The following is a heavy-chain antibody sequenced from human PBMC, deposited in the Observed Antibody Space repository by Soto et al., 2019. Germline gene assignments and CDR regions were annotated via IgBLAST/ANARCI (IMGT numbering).Heavy chain of an antibody. D-gene: IGHD2-21*02. J-gene: IGHJ4*02. CDR2: INAGNGNT. Sequence: APVKVSCKAPGYTFTSYSMYWARQAPGQRLEWMGWINAGNGNTKYSQKFQGRVTITRDTSASTAYMELSSLRSEDTAVYYCARSIVVVTAADYWGQGTLVTVSS. V-gene: IGHV1-3*01. CDR1: GYTFTSYS. CDR3: ARSIVVVTAADY.